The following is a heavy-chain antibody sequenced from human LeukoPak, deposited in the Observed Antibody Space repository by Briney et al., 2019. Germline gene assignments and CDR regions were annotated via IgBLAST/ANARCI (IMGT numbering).Heavy chain of an antibody. J-gene: IGHJ3*02. CDR1: GYTFTSYD. V-gene: IGHV1-8*01. D-gene: IGHD3-22*01. CDR3: AILNTYYYDSSGPGAFDI. Sequence: ASVKVSCKASGYTFTSYDINWVRQATGQGLEWMGWMNPNSGNTGYAQKFQGRVTMTRNTSISTAYMELSSLRSEDTAVYYRAILNTYYYDSSGPGAFDIWGQGTMVTVSS. CDR2: MNPNSGNT.